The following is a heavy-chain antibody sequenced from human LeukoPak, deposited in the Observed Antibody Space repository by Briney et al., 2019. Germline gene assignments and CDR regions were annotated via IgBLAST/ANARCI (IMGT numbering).Heavy chain of an antibody. CDR3: SRGGNYGYLWNAFDI. J-gene: IGHJ3*02. CDR2: VSAVGTSM. CDR1: GFTFSTYE. Sequence: RGSLRLSCAAFGFTFSTYEMNWVCHAPGKGLEWVSYVSAVGTSMYYADSVKGRFTISRDNAKNSLYLQMNSLRAEDTTVYYCSRGGNYGYLWNAFDIWGQGTMVTVSS. D-gene: IGHD5-18*01. V-gene: IGHV3-48*03.